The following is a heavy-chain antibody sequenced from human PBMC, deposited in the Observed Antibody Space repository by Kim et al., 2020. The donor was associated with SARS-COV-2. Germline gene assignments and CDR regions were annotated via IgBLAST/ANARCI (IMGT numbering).Heavy chain of an antibody. V-gene: IGHV1-2*02. CDR3: AYYYDSSGYETFDY. J-gene: IGHJ4*02. D-gene: IGHD3-22*01. Sequence: AQKFQGRVTMTRDTSISTAYMELSRMRSDDTAVYYCAYYYDSSGYETFDYWGQGTLVTVSS.